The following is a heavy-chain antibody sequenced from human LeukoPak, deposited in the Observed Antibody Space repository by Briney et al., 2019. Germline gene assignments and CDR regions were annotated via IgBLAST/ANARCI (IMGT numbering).Heavy chain of an antibody. Sequence: GSLRLSCAASGFTVSSNYMSWVRQAPGKGLEWVSVIYSGGSTYYTDSVKGRFTISRDNSKNTLYLQMNSLRAEDTAVYYCARVDAYYYGSGPFDYWGQGTLVTVSP. J-gene: IGHJ4*02. CDR1: GFTVSSNY. CDR3: ARVDAYYYGSGPFDY. D-gene: IGHD3-10*01. CDR2: IYSGGST. V-gene: IGHV3-66*02.